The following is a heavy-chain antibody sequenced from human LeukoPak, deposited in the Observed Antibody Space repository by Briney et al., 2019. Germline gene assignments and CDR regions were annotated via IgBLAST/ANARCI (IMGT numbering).Heavy chain of an antibody. Sequence: QPGRSLRLSCAASGFTFDDYAMHWVRQAPGKGLEWVSGISWNSGSIGYADSVKGRFTISRDNAKNSLYLQMNSLRAEDTALYYCAKGGQGDLQRQLWLVDDFDYWGQGTLVTVSS. CDR3: AKGGQGDLQRQLWLVDDFDY. V-gene: IGHV3-9*01. CDR1: GFTFDDYA. D-gene: IGHD5-18*01. J-gene: IGHJ4*02. CDR2: ISWNSGSI.